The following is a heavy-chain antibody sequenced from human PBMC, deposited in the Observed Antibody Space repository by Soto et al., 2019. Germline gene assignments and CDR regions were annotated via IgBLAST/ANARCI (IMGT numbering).Heavy chain of an antibody. V-gene: IGHV3-23*01. J-gene: IGHJ4*02. D-gene: IGHD5-18*01. CDR2: ISGSGDRT. CDR3: VKDDGGCPSTAPH. CDR1: GITIINYP. Sequence: EVQLLESGGGWVQPGGSLRLSCAASGITIINYPMSWVRQAPGKGLDWVSGISGSGDRTYYADSAKGRFSISKDISKNSLSLQLDSLAVEDTAIYFCVKDDGGCPSTAPHWGQGTLVTVSS.